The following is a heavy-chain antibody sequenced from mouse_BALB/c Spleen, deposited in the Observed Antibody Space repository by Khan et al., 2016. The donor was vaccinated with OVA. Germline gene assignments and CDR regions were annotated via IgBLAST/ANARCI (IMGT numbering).Heavy chain of an antibody. CDR3: AGVFDF. Sequence: QVQLKQSGPELVKPGASVKISCKASGYTFTDYYINWVKQKPGQGPEWIGWIYPGSANARYNEKFKGKATLTVDTSSSTAFMQLSSLTSADTAVSFCAGVFDFWGQGTTLTVSS. CDR1: GYTFTDYY. V-gene: IGHV1-84*02. J-gene: IGHJ2*01. CDR2: IYPGSANA.